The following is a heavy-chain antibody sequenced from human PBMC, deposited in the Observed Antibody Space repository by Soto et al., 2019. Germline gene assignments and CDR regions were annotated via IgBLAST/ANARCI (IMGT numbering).Heavy chain of an antibody. CDR3: AKDYYYDSSGWVD. V-gene: IGHV3-30*18. D-gene: IGHD3-22*01. CDR1: GFTLSSYG. J-gene: IGHJ4*02. Sequence: QVQLVETGGGVVQPGRSLRLSCAASGFTLSSYGMHWVRQAPGKGLEWVAVISNDGSNKYYADSVKGRFTISRDNSKNKLYFQMNSLRAEDTAMYYCAKDYYYDSSGWVDWGQGTLVTVSS. CDR2: ISNDGSNK.